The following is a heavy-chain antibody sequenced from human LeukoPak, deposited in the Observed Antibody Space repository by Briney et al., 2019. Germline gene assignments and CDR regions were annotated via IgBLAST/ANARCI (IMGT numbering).Heavy chain of an antibody. D-gene: IGHD6-6*01. V-gene: IGHV4-38-2*02. CDR1: GDSISTGNY. CDR2: IFHTGST. Sequence: PSKTLSLTCTVSGDSISTGNYWGWIRQPPGKGLEWIGSIFHTGSTYYNLSLKSRVTFSVDTSKNQFSLKVNSVTAADTAVYYCASSLPIAARYYYYMDVWGKGTTVTVSS. J-gene: IGHJ6*03. CDR3: ASSLPIAARYYYYMDV.